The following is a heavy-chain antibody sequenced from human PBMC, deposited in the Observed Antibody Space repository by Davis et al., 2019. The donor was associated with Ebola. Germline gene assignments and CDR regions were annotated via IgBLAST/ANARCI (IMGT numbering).Heavy chain of an antibody. D-gene: IGHD6-19*01. J-gene: IGHJ6*02. CDR3: ARIAVAGYYYYGMDV. V-gene: IGHV1-69*04. CDR1: GGTFSSYA. CDR2: IIPILGIA. Sequence: SVKVSCKASGGTFSSYAISWVRQAPGQGLEWMGRIIPILGIANYAQKFQGRVTITADKSTSTAYMELSSLRSEDTAVYYCARIAVAGYYYYGMDVWGQGTTVTVSS.